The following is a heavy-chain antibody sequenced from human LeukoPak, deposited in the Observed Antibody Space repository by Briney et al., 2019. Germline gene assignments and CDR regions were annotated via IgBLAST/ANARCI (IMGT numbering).Heavy chain of an antibody. CDR3: ARPYYYSSGSLPY. Sequence: PGRSLRLSCAASGFTFSTYSMNWLRQAPGKGLEWVASVNKDGSEEYYVDSVKGRFTISRDNAKNSLFLQMNSLRAEDTAVYYCARPYYYSSGSLPYWGQGTLVTVSS. V-gene: IGHV3-7*01. CDR1: GFTFSTYS. CDR2: VNKDGSEE. D-gene: IGHD3-10*01. J-gene: IGHJ4*02.